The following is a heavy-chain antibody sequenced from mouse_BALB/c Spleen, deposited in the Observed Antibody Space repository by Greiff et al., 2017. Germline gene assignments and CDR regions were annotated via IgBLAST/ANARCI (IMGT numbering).Heavy chain of an antibody. J-gene: IGHJ2*01. V-gene: IGHV1-12*01. CDR3: ARSGNYDLYYFDY. D-gene: IGHD2-1*01. Sequence: LQQPGAELVKPGASVKMSCKASGYTFTSYNMHWVKQTPGQGLEWIGAIYPGNGDTSYNQKFKGKATLTADKSSSTAYMQLSSLTSEDSAVYYCARSGNYDLYYFDYWGQGTTLTVSS. CDR1: GYTFTSYN. CDR2: IYPGNGDT.